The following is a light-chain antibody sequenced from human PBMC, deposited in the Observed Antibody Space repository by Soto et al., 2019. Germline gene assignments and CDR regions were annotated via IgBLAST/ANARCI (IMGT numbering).Light chain of an antibody. CDR1: QSVDSNY. CDR3: QQYARSPRT. Sequence: EIVLTQSPGTLSLSPGERATLSCRASQSVDSNYFAWYQQKPGQAPRLLMYDASTRASGIPNRFSGSGSGTEFTLTISRLEPEDFAVYYCQQYARSPRTFGGGTKVEIK. J-gene: IGKJ4*01. CDR2: DAS. V-gene: IGKV3-20*01.